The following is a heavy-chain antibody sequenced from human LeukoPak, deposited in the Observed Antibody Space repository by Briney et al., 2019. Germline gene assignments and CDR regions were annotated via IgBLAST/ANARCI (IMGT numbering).Heavy chain of an antibody. D-gene: IGHD1-26*01. J-gene: IGHJ4*02. CDR1: GFTVSSNY. V-gene: IGHV3-53*01. Sequence: PGGSLRLSCAASGFTVSSNYMSWVRQAPGKGLEWVSVIYSGGSTYYADSVKGRFTISRDNSKNTLYLQMNSLRAEDTAVYYCARGNSGSYLELPGEVGFDYWGQGTLVTVSS. CDR3: ARGNSGSYLELPGEVGFDY. CDR2: IYSGGST.